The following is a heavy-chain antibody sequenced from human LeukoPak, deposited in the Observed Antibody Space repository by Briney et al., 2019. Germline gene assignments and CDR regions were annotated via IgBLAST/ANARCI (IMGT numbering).Heavy chain of an antibody. CDR1: GFTFSSYE. CDR3: ASSSWYALDY. Sequence: GGSLRLSCAASGFTFSSYEMNWVRQAPGKGLEWISYISSSGSTMYYADPVKGRLTISRDNAKNSLYLQMNSLRAEDTAIYYCASSSWYALDYWGQGTLVTVSS. J-gene: IGHJ4*02. V-gene: IGHV3-48*03. CDR2: ISSSGSTM. D-gene: IGHD6-13*01.